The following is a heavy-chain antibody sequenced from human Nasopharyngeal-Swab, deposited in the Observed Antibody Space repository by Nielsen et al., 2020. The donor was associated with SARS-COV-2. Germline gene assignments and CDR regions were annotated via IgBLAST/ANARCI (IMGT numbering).Heavy chain of an antibody. V-gene: IGHV3-21*01. CDR1: GFTFSSYS. CDR2: ISNSSSYI. CDR3: ASLEATEPTSYYYYGMDV. D-gene: IGHD5-12*01. J-gene: IGHJ6*02. Sequence: GESLKISCAASGFTFSSYSMNWVRQAPGKGLEWVSSISNSSSYIYYADSVKGRFTISRDNAKNSLYLQMNSLRAEDTAVYYCASLEATEPTSYYYYGMDVWGQGTTVTVSS.